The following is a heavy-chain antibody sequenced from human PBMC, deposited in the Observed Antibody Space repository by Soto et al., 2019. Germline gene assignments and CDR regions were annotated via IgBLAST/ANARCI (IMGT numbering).Heavy chain of an antibody. D-gene: IGHD6-19*01. Sequence: QVQLVQSGAEVKKPGASVKVSCKASGYIFTSYTMHWVRQAPGQRLEWMGRITAGNGNTKYSQKFQGRLTITRHTSATTVYMELNNLRSEYTAVYYCSRTAGPTPSDPWAREPRSPSPQ. J-gene: IGHJ5*02. CDR1: GYIFTSYT. CDR2: ITAGNGNT. CDR3: SRTAGPTPSDP. V-gene: IGHV1-3*01.